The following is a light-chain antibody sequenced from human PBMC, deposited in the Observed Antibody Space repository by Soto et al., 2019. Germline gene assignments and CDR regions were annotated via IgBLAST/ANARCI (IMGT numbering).Light chain of an antibody. J-gene: IGKJ4*01. CDR2: AAS. CDR1: QSFSRNY. V-gene: IGKV3-20*01. Sequence: EIVLTQSPGTLSLSPGDRATLSCRASQSFSRNYLAWYQQKPGQAPRLLIFAASSRSTGIPDRFSGSGSGTDFTLTISRLEPEDFAVYYWQQYGTSPPLTFGGGTKVEIK. CDR3: QQYGTSPPLT.